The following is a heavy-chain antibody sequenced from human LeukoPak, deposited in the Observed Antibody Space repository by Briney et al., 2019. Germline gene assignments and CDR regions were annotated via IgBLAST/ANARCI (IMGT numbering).Heavy chain of an antibody. Sequence: GGSLRLSCAASGFTFSSYGMHWVRQAPGKGLEWVAVISYDGSNKYYADSVKGRFTISRDNSKSTLYLQMNSQRAEDTAVYYCAKSEFTGDFDYWGQGTLVTVSS. V-gene: IGHV3-30*18. D-gene: IGHD7-27*01. J-gene: IGHJ4*02. CDR1: GFTFSSYG. CDR3: AKSEFTGDFDY. CDR2: ISYDGSNK.